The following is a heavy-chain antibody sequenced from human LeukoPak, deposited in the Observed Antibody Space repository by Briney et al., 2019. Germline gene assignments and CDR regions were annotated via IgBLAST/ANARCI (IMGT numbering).Heavy chain of an antibody. CDR3: ARGTSYYDFWSGYYPNYYYYYMDV. Sequence: GGSLRLSCAASGFTFSSYWMSWVRQAPGKGLEWVGNIKQDGSEKYYVDSVKGRFTISRDNAKNSLYLQMNSLRAEDTAVYYCARGTSYYDFWSGYYPNYYYYYMDVWGKGTTVTVSS. V-gene: IGHV3-7*01. CDR1: GFTFSSYW. D-gene: IGHD3-3*01. CDR2: IKQDGSEK. J-gene: IGHJ6*03.